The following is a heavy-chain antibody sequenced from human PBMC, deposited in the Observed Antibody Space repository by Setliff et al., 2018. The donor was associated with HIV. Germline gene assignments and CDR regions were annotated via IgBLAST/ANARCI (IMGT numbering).Heavy chain of an antibody. CDR1: GGSLSGYY. D-gene: IGHD3-22*01. CDR3: ARDGVWSSGLDAFDI. Sequence: SETLSLTCAVSGGSLSGYYWTWIRQPPGKGLEWIGEINPTANTNYNPSLKSRVIISVDTSQNEFSLKLSSVTAADTAVYYCARDGVWSSGLDAFDIWGQGTMVTVSS. J-gene: IGHJ3*02. CDR2: INPTANT. V-gene: IGHV4-34*01.